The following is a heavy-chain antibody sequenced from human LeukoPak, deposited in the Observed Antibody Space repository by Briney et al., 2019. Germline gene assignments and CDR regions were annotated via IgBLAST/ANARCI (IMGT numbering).Heavy chain of an antibody. CDR1: GFTFSSYG. Sequence: GGSLRLSCAASGFTFSSYGMHWVRQAPGKGLEWVAVIWYDGSNKYYADSVKGRFTISRDNSKNTLYLQMNSLRAEDTAVYYCARAVWWLGLNWYFDLWGRGTLVTVSS. CDR2: IWYDGSNK. V-gene: IGHV3-33*01. J-gene: IGHJ2*01. CDR3: ARAVWWLGLNWYFDL. D-gene: IGHD5-12*01.